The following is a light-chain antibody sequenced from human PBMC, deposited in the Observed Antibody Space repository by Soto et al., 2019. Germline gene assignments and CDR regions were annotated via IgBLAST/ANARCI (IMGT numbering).Light chain of an antibody. V-gene: IGKV3-11*01. CDR1: HRVSSY. Sequence: DIVLTQSPATLSLSPGQTATLSCRASHRVSSYLAWYQQKPGQAPRLLIYATSNRATGIPARFSGSGSGTDFTLTISSLEPEDFAVYYCQQRSNWLTFGGGTKV. J-gene: IGKJ4*01. CDR2: ATS. CDR3: QQRSNWLT.